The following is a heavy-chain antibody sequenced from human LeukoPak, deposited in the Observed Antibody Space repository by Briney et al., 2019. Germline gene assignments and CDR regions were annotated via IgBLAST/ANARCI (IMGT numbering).Heavy chain of an antibody. CDR3: ARGPIAAASPHYYYYMDV. CDR2: IYSGGST. J-gene: IGHJ6*03. CDR1: GFTFDDYG. D-gene: IGHD6-13*01. V-gene: IGHV3-53*01. Sequence: PGGSLRLSCAASGFTFDDYGMSWVRQVPGKGLEWVSVIYSGGSTYYADSVKGRFTISRDNSKNTLYLQMNNLRAEDTAVYYCARGPIAAASPHYYYYMDVWGKGTTVTVSS.